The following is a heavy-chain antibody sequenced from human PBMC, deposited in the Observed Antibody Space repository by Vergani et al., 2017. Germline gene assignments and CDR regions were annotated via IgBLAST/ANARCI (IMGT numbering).Heavy chain of an antibody. CDR1: GFTFSSYA. D-gene: IGHD2-2*01. CDR2: ISVSGGNT. CDR3: AKGVYCSSTSCYEGSRYYYCVGV. V-gene: IGHV3-23*01. J-gene: IGHJ6*02. Sequence: EVQLLESGGGLVQPGGSLRLSCAASGFTFSSYAMSWVRQVPGKGLEWVSGISVSGGNTYYANSVKGRFTISRDNSKNTLYLQMNSLRADDTAVYYCAKGVYCSSTSCYEGSRYYYCVGVWGQGTTVTFSS.